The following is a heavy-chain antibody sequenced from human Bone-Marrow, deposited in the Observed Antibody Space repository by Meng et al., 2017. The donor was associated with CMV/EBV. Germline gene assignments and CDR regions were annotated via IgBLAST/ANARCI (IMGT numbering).Heavy chain of an antibody. J-gene: IGHJ6*01. Sequence: GGSLRLSCAASGFTFSSYSMNWVRQAPGKGLEWVSYISSSSSTIYYADSVKGRFTISRDNAKNSLYLQMNSLRAEDTAVYYCARDPIAATSYGMDVWGQGTTVTVYS. V-gene: IGHV3-48*04. D-gene: IGHD6-13*01. CDR2: ISSSSSTI. CDR3: ARDPIAATSYGMDV. CDR1: GFTFSSYS.